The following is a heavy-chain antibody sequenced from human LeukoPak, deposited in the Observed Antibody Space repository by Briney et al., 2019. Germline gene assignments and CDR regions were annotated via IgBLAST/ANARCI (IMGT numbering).Heavy chain of an antibody. Sequence: GGSLRLSCAASGFTFSSYAMHWVRPAPGKGLEWVAVISYDGSNKYYADSVKGRFTISRDNPKNTLYLQMDSLRAEDTAVYYCAKVGGKHFYDDSGYYYGDAFDLWGQGTMVTVSS. J-gene: IGHJ3*01. CDR3: AKVGGKHFYDDSGYYYGDAFDL. V-gene: IGHV3-30-3*01. CDR2: ISYDGSNK. CDR1: GFTFSSYA. D-gene: IGHD3-22*01.